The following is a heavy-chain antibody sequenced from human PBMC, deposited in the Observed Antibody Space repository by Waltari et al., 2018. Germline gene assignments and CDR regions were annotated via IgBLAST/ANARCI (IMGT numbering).Heavy chain of an antibody. CDR3: ASSAYDSSGQIAY. V-gene: IGHV4-59*01. Sequence: QVQLQESGPGLVKPSETLSLTCTVSGGSISSYYWSWIRQPPGKGLEWIGYIYYRGSTNYNPSLKSRVTISVDTSKNQFSLKLSSVTAADTAVYYCASSAYDSSGQIAYWGQGTLVTVSS. D-gene: IGHD3-22*01. J-gene: IGHJ4*02. CDR1: GGSISSYY. CDR2: IYYRGST.